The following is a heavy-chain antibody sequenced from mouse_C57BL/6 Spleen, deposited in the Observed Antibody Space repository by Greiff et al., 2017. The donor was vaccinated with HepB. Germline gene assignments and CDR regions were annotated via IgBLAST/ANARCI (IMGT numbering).Heavy chain of an antibody. Sequence: QVQLQQSGPELVKPGASVKISCKASGYAFSSSWMNWVKQRPGKGLEWIGRIYPGDGDTNYNGKFKGKATLTADKSSSTAYMQLSSLTSEDSAVYFCARSEDMPGKGDYWGQGTTLTVSS. CDR2: IYPGDGDT. J-gene: IGHJ2*01. CDR1: GYAFSSSW. D-gene: IGHD2-1*01. CDR3: ARSEDMPGKGDY. V-gene: IGHV1-82*01.